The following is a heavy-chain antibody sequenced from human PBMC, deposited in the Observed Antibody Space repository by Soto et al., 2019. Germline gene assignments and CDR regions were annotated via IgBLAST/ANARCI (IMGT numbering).Heavy chain of an antibody. Sequence: TLSLTCTVSGGSISSGGYYWSWIRQHPGKGLEWIGYIYYSGSTYYNPSLKSRVTISVDTSKNQFSLKLSSVTAADTAVYYCARDKSDYGNLDYWGQGTLVTVSS. J-gene: IGHJ4*02. CDR2: IYYSGST. V-gene: IGHV4-31*03. CDR3: ARDKSDYGNLDY. CDR1: GGSISSGGYY. D-gene: IGHD4-4*01.